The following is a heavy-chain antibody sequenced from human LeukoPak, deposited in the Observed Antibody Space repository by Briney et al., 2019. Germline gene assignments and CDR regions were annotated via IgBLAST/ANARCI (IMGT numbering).Heavy chain of an antibody. CDR3: AKGGNYGSGNYYLDY. Sequence: TGGSLRLSCAASGFTFSSYAMSWVRQAPGKGLEWVSAISGSGGSTYYADSVKGRFTISRDNSKNTLYLQMNSLRAEDTAVYYCAKGGNYGSGNYYLDYWGQGTLVTVSS. D-gene: IGHD3-10*01. V-gene: IGHV3-23*01. CDR1: GFTFSSYA. J-gene: IGHJ4*02. CDR2: ISGSGGST.